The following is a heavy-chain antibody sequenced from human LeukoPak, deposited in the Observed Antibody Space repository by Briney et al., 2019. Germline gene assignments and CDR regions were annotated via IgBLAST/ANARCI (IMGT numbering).Heavy chain of an antibody. J-gene: IGHJ5*02. CDR3: AKDRFGSGSPNWFGP. CDR2: ISGSSADI. Sequence: GGSLRLSCAGSGFTFGRYAMSWIRQVPGKGLEWVSAISGSSADIFYTDSVKGRFTISRDNSKNTLYLHMNSLRAGDTAVYYCAKDRFGSGSPNWFGPWGQGTLVTVSS. D-gene: IGHD3-10*01. V-gene: IGHV3-23*01. CDR1: GFTFGRYA.